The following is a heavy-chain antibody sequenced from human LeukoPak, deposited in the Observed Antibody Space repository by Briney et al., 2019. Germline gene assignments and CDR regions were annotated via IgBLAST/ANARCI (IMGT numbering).Heavy chain of an antibody. J-gene: IGHJ4*02. CDR2: VSGNGGST. CDR1: GLTFGRYA. D-gene: IGHD3-16*01. CDR3: ARESTRVMITFGGTLPGKYSDY. V-gene: IGHV3-23*01. Sequence: GGSLRLSCAASGLTFGRYAMSWVRQAPGKGLEWVASVSGNGGSTSYADSVKGRFTISRDNSKNTMYLQMNSLRAEDTAVYYCARESTRVMITFGGTLPGKYSDYWGQGTLVTVSS.